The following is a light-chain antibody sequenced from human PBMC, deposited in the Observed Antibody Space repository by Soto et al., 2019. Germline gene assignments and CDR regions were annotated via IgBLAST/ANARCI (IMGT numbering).Light chain of an antibody. CDR3: QQYSGYWT. CDR1: QSISTW. V-gene: IGKV1-5*01. Sequence: DIQMTQSPSTLSASVGDRVTITCRASQSISTWLAWYQQEPGKAPKLLIYDASTLESGVPSRFSGSGSGTEFTLTISSLQRDDFATYYCQQYSGYWTFGQGTKVEI. J-gene: IGKJ1*01. CDR2: DAS.